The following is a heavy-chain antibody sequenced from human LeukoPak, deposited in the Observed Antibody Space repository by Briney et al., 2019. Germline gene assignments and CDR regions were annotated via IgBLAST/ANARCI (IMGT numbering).Heavy chain of an antibody. CDR2: ISAYNGNT. J-gene: IGHJ4*02. CDR1: GYTFTSYG. D-gene: IGHD3-9*01. CDR3: AGALPLDSWVDY. V-gene: IGHV1-18*01. Sequence: GASVKVSCKSSGYTFTSYGISWVRQAPGQGLEWMGWISAYNGNTNYAQKLQGRVTMTTDTSTSTAYMELRSLRSDDTAVYYCAGALPLDSWVDYWGQGTLVTVSS.